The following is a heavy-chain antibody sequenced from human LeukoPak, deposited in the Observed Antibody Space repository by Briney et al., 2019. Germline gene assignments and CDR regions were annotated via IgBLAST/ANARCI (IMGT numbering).Heavy chain of an antibody. V-gene: IGHV4-30-4*08. CDR3: ARDLWLFPDY. CDR2: IYYSGST. D-gene: IGHD6-19*01. Sequence: SQTLSLTCTVSGGSTSSGDYYWSWIRQPPGKGLEWIGYIYYSGSTYYNPSLKSRVTISVDTSKNQFSLKLSSVTAADTAVYYCARDLWLFPDYWGQGTLATVSS. CDR1: GGSTSSGDYY. J-gene: IGHJ4*02.